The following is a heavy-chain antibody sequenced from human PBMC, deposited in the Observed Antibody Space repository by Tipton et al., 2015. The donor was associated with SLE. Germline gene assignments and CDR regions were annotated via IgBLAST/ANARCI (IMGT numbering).Heavy chain of an antibody. J-gene: IGHJ3*02. CDR3: ARNPDHLDAFDI. CDR2: INHSGST. D-gene: IGHD1-14*01. CDR1: GGSFSGYY. V-gene: IGHV4-34*01. Sequence: LRLSCAVYGGSFSGYYWSWIRQPPGKGLEWIGEINHSGSTNYNPSLKSRVTISVDTSKNQFSLKLSSVTAADTAVYYCARNPDHLDAFDIWGQGTMVTVSS.